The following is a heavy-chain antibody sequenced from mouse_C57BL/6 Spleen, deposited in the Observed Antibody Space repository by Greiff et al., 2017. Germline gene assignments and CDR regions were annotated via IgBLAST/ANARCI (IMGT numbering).Heavy chain of an antibody. Sequence: VMLVESGPELVKPGASVKISCKASGYAFSSSWMNWVKQRPGKGLEWIGRIYPGDGDTNYNGKFKGKATLTADKSSSTAYMQLSSLTSEDSAVYFCAREDYGSSLFAYGGQGTLGTVSA. CDR3: AREDYGSSLFAY. J-gene: IGHJ3*01. V-gene: IGHV1-82*01. CDR2: IYPGDGDT. D-gene: IGHD1-1*01. CDR1: GYAFSSSW.